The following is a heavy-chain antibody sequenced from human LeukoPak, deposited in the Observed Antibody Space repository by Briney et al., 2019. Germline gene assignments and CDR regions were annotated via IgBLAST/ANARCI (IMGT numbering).Heavy chain of an antibody. V-gene: IGHV1-3*01. Sequence: ASVKVSCKASGYTFTSYYMHWVRQAPGQRLEWMGWINAGNGNTKYSQKFQGRVTITRDTSASTAYMELSSLRSEDTAVYYCARMLAVAGYYHGMDVWGQGTTVTVSS. CDR2: INAGNGNT. CDR1: GYTFTSYY. CDR3: ARMLAVAGYYHGMDV. J-gene: IGHJ6*02. D-gene: IGHD6-19*01.